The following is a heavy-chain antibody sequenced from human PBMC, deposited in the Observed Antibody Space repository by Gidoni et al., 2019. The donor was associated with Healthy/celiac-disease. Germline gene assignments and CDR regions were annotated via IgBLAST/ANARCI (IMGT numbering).Heavy chain of an antibody. CDR1: GFTFSSYS. Sequence: EVQLVESGGGLVKPGGSLRLSCAASGFTFSSYSMNWVRQAPGKGLEWVSSISSSSSYIYYADSVKGRFTISRHNAKNSLYLQMNSLRAEDTAVYYCARDGFCSSTSCSPGYYYYMDVWGKGTTVTVSS. J-gene: IGHJ6*03. V-gene: IGHV3-21*01. D-gene: IGHD2-2*01. CDR2: ISSSSSYI. CDR3: ARDGFCSSTSCSPGYYYYMDV.